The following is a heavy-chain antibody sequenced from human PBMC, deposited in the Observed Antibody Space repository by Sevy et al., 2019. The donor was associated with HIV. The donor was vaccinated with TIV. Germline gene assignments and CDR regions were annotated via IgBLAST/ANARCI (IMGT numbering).Heavy chain of an antibody. CDR1: GYTFTGQY. V-gene: IGHV1-2*02. D-gene: IGHD5-18*01. J-gene: IGHJ4*02. Sequence: ASVKVSCKASGYTFTGQYIHWVRQAPGQGLEWMGWINPNSGDTNDAQEFQGRVTMTRDTSISTAYMELSGLKSDDTAVYYCSRDLRLRGYSYGCFDYWGQGTLVTVSS. CDR2: INPNSGDT. CDR3: SRDLRLRGYSYGCFDY.